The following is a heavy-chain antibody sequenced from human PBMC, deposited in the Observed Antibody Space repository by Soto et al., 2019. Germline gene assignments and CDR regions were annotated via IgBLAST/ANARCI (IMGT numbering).Heavy chain of an antibody. J-gene: IGHJ5*02. CDR2: VTGSGGQI. Sequence: EVQLLESGGGLVQPGGSLRLSCAASGFTTSTYAMTWVRQAPGKGLECVSGVTGSGGQIHYADSVKGRFTISKDNSKNTLYLQMSSLRDEDTALYYCAKDAVYNDGLWLMDSWGQGTLVTVSS. CDR1: GFTTSTYA. V-gene: IGHV3-23*01. D-gene: IGHD2-21*01. CDR3: AKDAVYNDGLWLMDS.